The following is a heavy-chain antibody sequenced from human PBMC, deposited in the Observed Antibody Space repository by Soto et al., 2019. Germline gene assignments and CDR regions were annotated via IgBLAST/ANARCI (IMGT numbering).Heavy chain of an antibody. CDR1: GFSLSTSGVG. V-gene: IGHV2-5*02. CDR3: AHKGGGDRILDY. J-gene: IGHJ4*02. CDR2: IYWDDNK. Sequence: QITLKESGPTLVKPTQTLTLTCTFSGFSLSTSGVGVGWIRQPPGKALEWLAIIYWDDNKHYSPSLKSRLTIPKDTTKNQVVLTMTNMDPVDKATYYCAHKGGGDRILDYWGQGTLVTVSS. D-gene: IGHD3-16*01.